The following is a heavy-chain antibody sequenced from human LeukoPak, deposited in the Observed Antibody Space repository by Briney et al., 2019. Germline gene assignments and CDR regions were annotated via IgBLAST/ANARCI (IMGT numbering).Heavy chain of an antibody. CDR1: GASIRSGDYY. CDR2: IYDSGST. J-gene: IGHJ3*02. Sequence: SETLPLTCTVSGASIRSGDYYWSWIRQPPGKGLEWIGYIYDSGSTYYNPSLKSRITISVDTSENRFSLKLSSVTATDTAVYYCARDCSGGSCYGAFDIWGQGTMVTVSS. D-gene: IGHD2-15*01. CDR3: ARDCSGGSCYGAFDI. V-gene: IGHV4-30-4*01.